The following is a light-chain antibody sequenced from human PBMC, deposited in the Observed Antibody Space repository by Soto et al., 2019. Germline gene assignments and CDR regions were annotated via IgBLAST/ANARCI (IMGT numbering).Light chain of an antibody. CDR3: QQYSSSSPT. J-gene: IGKJ2*01. V-gene: IGKV1-5*01. Sequence: DIQMTQSPSTLSASVGDRVTITCRASQSISYWLAWYQQKPGKAPKLLIYGASSLESGVSSRFSGSGYVTEFTLTIDCLQPYDFGTYYCQQYSSSSPTFGQGTNLEMK. CDR2: GAS. CDR1: QSISYW.